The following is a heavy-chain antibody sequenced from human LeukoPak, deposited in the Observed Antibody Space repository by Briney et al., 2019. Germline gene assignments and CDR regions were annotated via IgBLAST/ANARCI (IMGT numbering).Heavy chain of an antibody. J-gene: IGHJ4*02. CDR1: GFTFSSHA. CDR3: AKDLDDILTGSRRGDDC. Sequence: GGSLRLSCEASGFTFSSHAMSWVRQAPGKGLEEVSSISGSGDSTYHADYVKGRFTISRDNSKNTLYLQMNSLRAEDTAVYYCAKDLDDILTGSRRGDDCWGQGTLVTVSS. V-gene: IGHV3-23*01. D-gene: IGHD3-9*01. CDR2: ISGSGDST.